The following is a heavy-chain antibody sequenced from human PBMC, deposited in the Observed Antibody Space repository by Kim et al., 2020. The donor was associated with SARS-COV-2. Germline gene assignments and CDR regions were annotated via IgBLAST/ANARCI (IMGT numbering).Heavy chain of an antibody. Sequence: RTKHTDSGKGRSTIPRDNAKNTLYVQMNSLRAEDTAVYYCARDLHDGSAQYWGQGTRVTVSS. J-gene: IGHJ4*02. D-gene: IGHD3-10*01. V-gene: IGHV3-74*03. CDR3: ARDLHDGSAQY. CDR2: RT.